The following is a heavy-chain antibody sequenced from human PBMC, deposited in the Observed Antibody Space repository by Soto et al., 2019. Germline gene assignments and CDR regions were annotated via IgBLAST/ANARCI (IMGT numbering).Heavy chain of an antibody. CDR3: TRGPISSGSYPSFDY. Sequence: PGGSLRLSCTASGFTFGDYAMSWFRQAPGKGLEWVGFIRSKAYGGTTEYAASVKGRFTISRDDSKSIAYLQMNSLKTEDTAVYYCTRGPISSGSYPSFDYWGQGTLVTVSS. V-gene: IGHV3-49*03. CDR2: IRSKAYGGTT. CDR1: GFTFGDYA. J-gene: IGHJ4*02. D-gene: IGHD1-26*01.